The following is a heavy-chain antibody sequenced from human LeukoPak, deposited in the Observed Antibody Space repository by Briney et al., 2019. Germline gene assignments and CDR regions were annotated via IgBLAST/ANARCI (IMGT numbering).Heavy chain of an antibody. CDR3: VSPVFINF. CDR1: GFPFSTLG. D-gene: IGHD1-14*01. V-gene: IGHV3-64D*06. CDR2: IGSDGSGT. Sequence: PGGSLRLSCSASGFPFSTLGMHWARQAPGKGLEHVSTIGSDGSGTYYADSVKDRFIISRDNSKNAVYLQMSSLRPEDTAVYYCVSPVFINFWGQGTLVTVSS. J-gene: IGHJ4*01.